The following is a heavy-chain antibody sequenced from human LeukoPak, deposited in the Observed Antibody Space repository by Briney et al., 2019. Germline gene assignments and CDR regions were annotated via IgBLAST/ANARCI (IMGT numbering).Heavy chain of an antibody. CDR1: GGSFSGYH. CDR2: INHSGST. D-gene: IGHD3-3*01. CDR3: ASSLTTYWYFDL. V-gene: IGHV4-34*01. Sequence: SETLSLTCAVHGGSFSGYHWSWIRQPPGKGLEWIGEINHSGSTNYNPSLKSRVTISVDTSKNQFSLKLSSVTAADTAVYYCASSLTTYWYFDLWGRGTLVTVSS. J-gene: IGHJ2*01.